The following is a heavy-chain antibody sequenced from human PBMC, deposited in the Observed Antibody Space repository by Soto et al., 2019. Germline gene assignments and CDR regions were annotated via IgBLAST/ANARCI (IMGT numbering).Heavy chain of an antibody. V-gene: IGHV4-39*01. CDR3: ARRFGYCSGGSCYSYIRVNDY. Sequence: SETLSLTCTVSGGSISSSSYYWGWIRQPPGKGLEWIGSIYYSGSTYYNPSLKSRVTISVDTSKNQFSLKLSSVTAADTAVYYCARRFGYCSGGSCYSYIRVNDYWGQGTLVTVSS. CDR2: IYYSGST. D-gene: IGHD2-15*01. J-gene: IGHJ4*02. CDR1: GGSISSSSYY.